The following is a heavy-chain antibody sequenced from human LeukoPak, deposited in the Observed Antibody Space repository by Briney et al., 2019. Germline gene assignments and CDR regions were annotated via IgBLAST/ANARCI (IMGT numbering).Heavy chain of an antibody. CDR1: GYSFTSYW. CDR3: ARQGGYSSSWYIWFNWFDP. D-gene: IGHD6-13*01. CDR2: IYPGDSDT. J-gene: IGHJ5*02. Sequence: GESLKISCKGSGYSFTSYWIGWVRQMPGKGLEWMGIIYPGDSDTRYSPSFQGQVTISADKSISTAYLQWSSLKASDTAMYYCARQGGYSSSWYIWFNWFDPWGQGTLVTVSS. V-gene: IGHV5-51*01.